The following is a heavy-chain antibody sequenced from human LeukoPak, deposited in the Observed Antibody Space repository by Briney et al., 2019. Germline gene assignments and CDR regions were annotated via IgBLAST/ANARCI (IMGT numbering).Heavy chain of an antibody. J-gene: IGHJ4*02. CDR1: GFAFSNYN. CDR2: ISSSSSTI. V-gene: IGHV3-48*04. CDR3: ASRAVAALAY. D-gene: IGHD6-19*01. Sequence: GGSLRLSCAASGFAFSNYNMNWVRQAPGKGLEWVSYISSSSSTIYYADSVKGRFTISRDNAKNSLYLQMNSLRAEDTAVYYCASRAVAALAYWGQGTLVTVSS.